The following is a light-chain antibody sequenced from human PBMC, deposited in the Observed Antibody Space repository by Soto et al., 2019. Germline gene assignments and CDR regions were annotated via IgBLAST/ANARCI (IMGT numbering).Light chain of an antibody. Sequence: QLVLTQSPSASASLGASVKLTCTLSSGHSNYAIALHQQQPEKGPRYLMKLNSDGSHSKGDGIPYGFSGSSSGAERYLTISSLQSEDEADYYCQTWGTGIVVFGGGTKVTVL. CDR1: SGHSNYA. CDR2: LNSDGSH. CDR3: QTWGTGIVV. J-gene: IGLJ2*01. V-gene: IGLV4-69*01.